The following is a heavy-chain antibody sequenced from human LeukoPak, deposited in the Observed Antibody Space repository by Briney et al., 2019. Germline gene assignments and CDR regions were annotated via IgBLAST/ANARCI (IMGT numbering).Heavy chain of an antibody. V-gene: IGHV4-59*01. CDR3: AGLVPAAPMSLYFDY. CDR2: IYYSGST. Sequence: SETLSLTCTVSGGSISSYYWSWIRQPPGKGLEWIGYIYYSGSTNYNPSLKSRVTISVDTSKNQFSLKLSSVTAADTAVYYCAGLVPAAPMSLYFDYWGQGTLVTVSS. D-gene: IGHD2-2*01. CDR1: GGSISSYY. J-gene: IGHJ4*02.